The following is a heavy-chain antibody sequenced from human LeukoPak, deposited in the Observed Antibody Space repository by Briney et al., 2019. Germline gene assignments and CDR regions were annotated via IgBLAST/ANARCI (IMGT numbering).Heavy chain of an antibody. Sequence: PGGSLRLSCAASGFIFSSYWMSWVRQAPGKGLEWVANIKQDGSEKYYVDSVKGRFTISRDNAKNSLYLQMNSLSDEDTAVYYCASFWGSRESDWLRDGVDVWGQGTTVTVSS. J-gene: IGHJ6*02. CDR1: GFIFSSYW. D-gene: IGHD2-21*02. CDR3: ASFWGSRESDWLRDGVDV. CDR2: IKQDGSEK. V-gene: IGHV3-7*01.